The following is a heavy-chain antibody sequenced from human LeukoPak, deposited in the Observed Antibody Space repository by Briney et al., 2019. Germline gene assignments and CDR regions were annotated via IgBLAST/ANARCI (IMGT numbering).Heavy chain of an antibody. Sequence: GASVKVSCKASGYTFTSYDINWERQATGQGLEWMGWMNPNSGNTGYAQKFQGRVTMTRNTSISTAYMELSSLRSEDTAVYYCARGRGRFWSGYYRGYWGQGTLVTVSS. CDR1: GYTFTSYD. J-gene: IGHJ4*02. CDR2: MNPNSGNT. CDR3: ARGRGRFWSGYYRGY. V-gene: IGHV1-8*01. D-gene: IGHD3-3*01.